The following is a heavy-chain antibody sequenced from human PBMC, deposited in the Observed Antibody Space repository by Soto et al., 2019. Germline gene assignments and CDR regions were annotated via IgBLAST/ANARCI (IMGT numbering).Heavy chain of an antibody. CDR1: GGSVSSGSYY. D-gene: IGHD6-19*01. J-gene: IGHJ4*02. CDR3: ARGTRIAVAGTLDY. V-gene: IGHV4-61*01. Sequence: QVQLQESGPGLVKPSETLSLTCTVSGGSVSSGSYYWSWIRQPPGKGLEWIGYIYYSGSTNYNPSLKSRVTIAVDPSKNQFSLKLSSVTAADTAVYYCARGTRIAVAGTLDYWGQGTLVTVSS. CDR2: IYYSGST.